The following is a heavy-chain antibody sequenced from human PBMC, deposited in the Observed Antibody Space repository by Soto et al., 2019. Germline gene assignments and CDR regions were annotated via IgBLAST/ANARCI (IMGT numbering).Heavy chain of an antibody. Sequence: SETLSLTCTVSGDSISSSYWSWIRQPPGKGLEWIGYMYYSGSTSYNPSLNSRVSLSVDTSKNQFFLKLSFVTAADTAVYYCARHRALNWFDPWGQGTLVTVSS. V-gene: IGHV4-59*08. CDR1: GDSISSSY. CDR3: ARHRALNWFDP. J-gene: IGHJ5*02. CDR2: MYYSGST.